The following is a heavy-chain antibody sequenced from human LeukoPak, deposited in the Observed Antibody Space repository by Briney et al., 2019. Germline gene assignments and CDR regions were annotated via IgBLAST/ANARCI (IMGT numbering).Heavy chain of an antibody. CDR2: IYYSGST. CDR1: GGSISSGDYY. J-gene: IGHJ4*02. V-gene: IGHV4-30-4*08. Sequence: SETLSLTYTVSGGSISSGDYYWSWIRQPPGKGLEWIGYIYYSGSTYYNPSLKSRVTISVDTSKNQFSLKLSSVTAADTAVYYCARTVVVVVPAAMVFDYWGQGTLVTVSS. CDR3: ARTVVVVVPAAMVFDY. D-gene: IGHD2-2*01.